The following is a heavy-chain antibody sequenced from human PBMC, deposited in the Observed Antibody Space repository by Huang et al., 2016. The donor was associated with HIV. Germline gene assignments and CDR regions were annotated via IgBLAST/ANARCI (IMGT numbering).Heavy chain of an antibody. Sequence: QVQLVQSGGGVVQPGGSRRLSCAASGFGFSSYTMHWVRQAPGKGVEWVAAITHDGRNEYYADAVKGRFTISRDNSRNTVYLHMNSPRTEDTAVYFCAREGLQFTDSWGQGTLVIVSS. D-gene: IGHD2-15*01. CDR3: AREGLQFTDS. CDR1: GFGFSSYT. J-gene: IGHJ4*02. CDR2: ITHDGRNE. V-gene: IGHV3-30*04.